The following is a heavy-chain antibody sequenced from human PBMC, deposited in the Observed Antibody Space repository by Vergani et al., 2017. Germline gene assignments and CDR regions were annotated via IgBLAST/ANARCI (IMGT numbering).Heavy chain of an antibody. CDR3: ARARARYYFDY. CDR2: IYTSGST. D-gene: IGHD3-10*01. V-gene: IGHV4-61*02. CDR1: GGPISSGSYY. J-gene: IGHJ4*02. Sequence: QVQLQESGPGLVKPSQTLSLIFSVPGGPISSGSYYWSSIRQPAGKGLEWIGRIYTSGSTNYNPSLKSRVTMSVDTSKNQFSLKLSSVTAADTAVCYCARARARYYFDYWGQGTLVTVSS.